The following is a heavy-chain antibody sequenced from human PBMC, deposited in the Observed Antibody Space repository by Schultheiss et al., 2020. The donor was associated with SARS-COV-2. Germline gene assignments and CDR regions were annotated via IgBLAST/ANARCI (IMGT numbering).Heavy chain of an antibody. V-gene: IGHV3-33*06. CDR2: IWYDGSNK. J-gene: IGHJ6*02. CDR3: AKDLRYMGGMDV. CDR1: GFTFSSYG. D-gene: IGHD3-16*02. Sequence: GGSLRLSCAASGFTFSSYGMHWVRQAPGKGLEWVAVIWYDGSNKYYADSVKGRFTISRDNSKNTLYLQMNSLRAEDTAVYYCAKDLRYMGGMDVWGQGTMVTVSS.